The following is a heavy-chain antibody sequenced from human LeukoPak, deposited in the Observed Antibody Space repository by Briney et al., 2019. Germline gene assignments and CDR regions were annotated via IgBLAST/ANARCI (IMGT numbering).Heavy chain of an antibody. V-gene: IGHV1-2*02. J-gene: IGHJ4*02. D-gene: IGHD5-12*01. CDR2: INPSSGDT. Sequence: ASVKVSCKASGYTLTGYYMHWVRLAPGQGLEWMGWINPSSGDTNYAQKFQGRVTMTRDTSISTAYMELSRLRTDDTAVYYCAKNPYEYYFDYWGQGTLVTVSS. CDR3: AKNPYEYYFDY. CDR1: GYTLTGYY.